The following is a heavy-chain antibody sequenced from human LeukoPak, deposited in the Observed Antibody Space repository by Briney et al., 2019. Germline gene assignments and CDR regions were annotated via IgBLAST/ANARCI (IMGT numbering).Heavy chain of an antibody. V-gene: IGHV1-8*01. CDR2: MNPISGNT. CDR3: VRVAKCSGADCDSTKEYVYYFDY. D-gene: IGHD6-25*01. Sequence: ASVKVSCKASGYTFTSYDINWVRQATGQGLEWMGWMNPISGNTGFAQKFQGRVTITRITSISTAYMEMSSLRSDDTAVYYCVRVAKCSGADCDSTKEYVYYFDYWGQGTLVTVSS. J-gene: IGHJ4*02. CDR1: GYTFTSYD.